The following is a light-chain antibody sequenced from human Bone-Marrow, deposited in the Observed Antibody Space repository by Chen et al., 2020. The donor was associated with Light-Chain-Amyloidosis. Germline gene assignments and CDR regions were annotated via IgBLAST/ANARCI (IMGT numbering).Light chain of an antibody. CDR1: SGDVGGYYF. CDR2: DVS. CDR3: SSYAGSYTWV. Sequence: QSALPQPRPVSGSPGQSITISCTGTSGDVGGYYFVSWYQQHPGKAPQLIIYDVSKRPPGVPYRFSGSKSGNTASLTVHGLQAEDEADYYCSSYAGSYTWVFGGGTKLTVL. J-gene: IGLJ3*02. V-gene: IGLV2-11*01.